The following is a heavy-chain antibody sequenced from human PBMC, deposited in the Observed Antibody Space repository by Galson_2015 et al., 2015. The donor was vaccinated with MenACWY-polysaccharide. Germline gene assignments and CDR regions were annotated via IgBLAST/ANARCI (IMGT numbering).Heavy chain of an antibody. CDR1: GFTFSNAW. V-gene: IGHV3-15*01. D-gene: IGHD6-19*01. J-gene: IGHJ4*02. CDR3: TTFGSGWYEKEAY. Sequence: SLRLSCAASGFTFSNAWMSWVRQAPGKGLEWVGRIKSKTDGGTTDYAAPVKGRFTISRDDSKNTLYLQMNSLKTEDTAVYYCTTFGSGWYEKEAYWGQGTLVTVSS. CDR2: IKSKTDGGTT.